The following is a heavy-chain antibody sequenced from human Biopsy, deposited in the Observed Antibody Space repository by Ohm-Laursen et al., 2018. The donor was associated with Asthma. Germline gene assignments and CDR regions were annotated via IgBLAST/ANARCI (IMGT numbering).Heavy chain of an antibody. CDR3: ARPSPNRDILYYYYHMDV. V-gene: IGHV1-69*06. Sequence: SSVKVSCKASGGMFPPPPPPWARHAPGLGLEWMGGISPIFGSSTYAQRFQGRVTITADIFTRTVYMELSGLRFDDTAIYYCARPSPNRDILYYYYHMDVWGQGTTVNVSS. CDR1: GGMFPPPP. CDR2: ISPIFGSS. D-gene: IGHD3-3*02. J-gene: IGHJ6*02.